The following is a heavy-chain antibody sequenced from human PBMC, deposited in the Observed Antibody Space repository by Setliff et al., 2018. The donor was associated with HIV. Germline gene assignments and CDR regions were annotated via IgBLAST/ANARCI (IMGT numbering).Heavy chain of an antibody. CDR1: GFTFRNYW. CDR3: ARGATRGGDMDV. D-gene: IGHD2-15*01. CDR2: IREDGSEK. V-gene: IGHV3-7*01. J-gene: IGHJ6*03. Sequence: GESLKISCGASGFTFRNYWMTWVRQAPGRGLECVANIREDGSEKYYVDSVKGRFTISRDNAKDSLYLQMNNLRAEDTAVYYCARGATRGGDMDVWGKGITVTVSS.